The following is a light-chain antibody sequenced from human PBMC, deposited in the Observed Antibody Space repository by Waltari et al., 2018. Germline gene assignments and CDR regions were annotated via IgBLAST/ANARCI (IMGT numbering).Light chain of an antibody. CDR3: QQYGSALFT. CDR2: GAS. CDR1: QGVGNRY. V-gene: IGKV3-20*01. J-gene: IGKJ3*01. Sequence: EIVLTQSPGTLSLSPGERATLSCRASQGVGNRYLAWYQQKPGQAPRLLIYGASSRAAGIPYRFSGSGSGTDFTLTIRRLEPEDSAVYYCQQYGSALFTLGPGTKVEIK.